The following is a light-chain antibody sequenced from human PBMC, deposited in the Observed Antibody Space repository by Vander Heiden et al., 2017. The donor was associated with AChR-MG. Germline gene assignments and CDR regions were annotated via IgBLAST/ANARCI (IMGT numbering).Light chain of an antibody. V-gene: IGKV2-30*02. CDR2: KVS. CDR1: QSLVHSDGNTY. Sequence: DIVMTQSPLSLPVTLGQPASISCRSSQSLVHSDGNTYLNWFQQRPGQSPRRLIYKVSNRDSGVPDRFSGRGSGTDFTLKISSVEAEDIGVYYCMQGTHLYTFGQGTKLEIK. J-gene: IGKJ2*01. CDR3: MQGTHLYT.